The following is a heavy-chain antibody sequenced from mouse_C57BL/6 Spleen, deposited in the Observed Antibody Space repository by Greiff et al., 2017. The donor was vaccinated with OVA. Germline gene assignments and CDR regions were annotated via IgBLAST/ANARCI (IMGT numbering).Heavy chain of an antibody. CDR3: TTNGDGYYENAMDY. V-gene: IGHV14-4*01. CDR2: IDPENGDT. CDR1: GFNITDSY. D-gene: IGHD2-3*01. J-gene: IGHJ4*01. Sequence: EVKLMESGAELVRPGASVKLSCTASGFNITDSYMHWVKQRPEQGLEWIGWIDPENGDTEYASKFPGPATITADTYSNPAYLQLSSLTSADTAVYYCTTNGDGYYENAMDYWGQGTSVTVSS.